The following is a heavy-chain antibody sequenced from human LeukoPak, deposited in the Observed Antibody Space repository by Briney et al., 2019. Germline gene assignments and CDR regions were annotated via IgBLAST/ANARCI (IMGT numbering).Heavy chain of an antibody. CDR3: ARDRRYYDSSGPYFDY. D-gene: IGHD3-22*01. CDR2: ISAYNGNT. J-gene: IGHJ4*02. CDR1: GYTFTSYG. Sequence: ASVKVSCKASGYTFTSYGISWVRQAPGQGLEWMGWISAYNGNTNYVQKLQGRVTMTTDTSTSTAYMELRSLRSDDAAVYYCARDRRYYDSSGPYFDYWGQGTLVTVSS. V-gene: IGHV1-18*01.